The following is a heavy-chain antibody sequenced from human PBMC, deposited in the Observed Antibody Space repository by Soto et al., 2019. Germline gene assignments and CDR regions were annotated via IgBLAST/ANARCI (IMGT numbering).Heavy chain of an antibody. D-gene: IGHD1-26*01. CDR3: ARREIQGPIDY. CDR2: IYYSGTT. J-gene: IGHJ4*02. Sequence: SETLSLPCAVSGYSISSGTWWGWIRQPPGKGLECIGYIYYSGTTYYNPSLKSRVTMSVDTSKNQFSLKLTSVTAVDTAVYYCARREIQGPIDYWGQG. V-gene: IGHV4-28*01. CDR1: GYSISSGTW.